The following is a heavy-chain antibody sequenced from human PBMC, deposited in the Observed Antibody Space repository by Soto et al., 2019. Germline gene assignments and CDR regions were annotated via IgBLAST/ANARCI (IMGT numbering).Heavy chain of an antibody. J-gene: IGHJ5*02. Sequence: QVELVQSGAEVQKPGASVRVSCQASEDTFTHYDLNWVRQATGQGLEWMGWMNPNTGNIDYAHKFQGRVTKPRDNSTRTFYMELSSLRSDDTAVYYCVRRVASGHRSWFDPWGQGTLVTVSS. CDR3: VRRVASGHRSWFDP. CDR2: MNPNTGNI. D-gene: IGHD2-21*01. V-gene: IGHV1-8*01. CDR1: EDTFTHYD.